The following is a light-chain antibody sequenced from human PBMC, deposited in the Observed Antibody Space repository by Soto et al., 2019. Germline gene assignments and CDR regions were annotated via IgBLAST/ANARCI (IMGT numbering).Light chain of an antibody. V-gene: IGKV3-11*01. CDR3: QQRSNWPFT. CDR2: DAS. J-gene: IGKJ3*01. CDR1: QSVSSY. Sequence: EIVLTQSPATLSLSPGERATLSCRASQSVSSYLAWYQQKPGQAPRLLIYDASNRATGIPARFSGSGSGTDFTLTISTLEPEDFAVYYCQQRSNWPFTSGPETKVDIK.